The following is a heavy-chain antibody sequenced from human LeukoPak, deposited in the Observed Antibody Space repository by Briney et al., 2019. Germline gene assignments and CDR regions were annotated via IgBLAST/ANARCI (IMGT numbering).Heavy chain of an antibody. J-gene: IGHJ4*02. CDR2: INPSGGST. CDR3: AREFGVGSGSYPIFDY. Sequence: ASVKVSCKASGYTFTSYYMHWVRQAPGQGLEWMGIINPSGGSTSYAQKFQGRVTMTRDMSTSTVYMELSSLRSEDTAVYYCAREFGVGSGSYPIFDYWGQGTLVTVSS. V-gene: IGHV1-46*01. D-gene: IGHD1-26*01. CDR1: GYTFTSYY.